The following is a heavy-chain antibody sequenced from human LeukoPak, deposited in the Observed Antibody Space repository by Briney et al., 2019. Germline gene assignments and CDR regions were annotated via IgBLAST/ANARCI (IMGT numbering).Heavy chain of an antibody. CDR2: IWYDGSNK. CDR3: AKDSRIAVAGTPVDY. V-gene: IGHV3-33*06. CDR1: GFTFSSYG. D-gene: IGHD6-19*01. Sequence: GRSLRLSCAASGFTFSSYGMHWVRQAPGKGLEWVAVIWYDGSNKYYADSVKGRFTISRDNSKNTLYLQMNSLRAEDTAVYYCAKDSRIAVAGTPVDYWGQGTLVTVSS. J-gene: IGHJ4*02.